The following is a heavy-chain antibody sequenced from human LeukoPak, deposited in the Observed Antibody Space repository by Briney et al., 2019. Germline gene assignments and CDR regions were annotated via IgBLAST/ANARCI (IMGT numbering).Heavy chain of an antibody. J-gene: IGHJ4*02. D-gene: IGHD6-13*01. CDR2: IYYSGST. V-gene: IGHV4-59*01. CDR1: GGSIRGYF. CDR3: AMAYSSSWYYFDY. Sequence: SETLSLTCTVSGGSIRGYFWTWIRQPPGKGLEWIGYIYYSGSTNYNPSPKSRVTIAVDTSKNQFSLRLSSVTAADTAVYYCAMAYSSSWYYFDYWGQGTLVTVSS.